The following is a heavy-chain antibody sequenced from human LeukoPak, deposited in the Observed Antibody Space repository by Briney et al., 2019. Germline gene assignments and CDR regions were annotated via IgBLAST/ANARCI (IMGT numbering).Heavy chain of an antibody. CDR3: ARDLGHPTLQSVDY. J-gene: IGHJ4*02. CDR1: GFTFSSYA. Sequence: PGGSLRLSCAASGFTFSSYAMHWVRQAPGKGLEYVSAISSNGGSTYCANSVKGRFTISRDNSKNTLYLQMGSLRAEDMAVYYCARDLGHPTLQSVDYWGQGTLVTVSS. V-gene: IGHV3-64*01. D-gene: IGHD4-11*01. CDR2: ISSNGGST.